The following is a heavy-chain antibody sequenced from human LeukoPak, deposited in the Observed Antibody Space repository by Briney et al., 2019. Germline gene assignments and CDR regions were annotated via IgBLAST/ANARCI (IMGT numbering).Heavy chain of an antibody. CDR3: AKDNVPWDLGYFDY. Sequence: PGGSLRLSCSVSGSISTYDMFWVRRAPGKGLDYVAAITSSGGSTYYADSVKGRFTISRDNSKNTLYLQMNSLRAEDTAVYYCAKDNVPWDLGYFDYWGQGTLVTVSS. J-gene: IGHJ4*02. D-gene: IGHD1-26*01. CDR1: GSISTYD. V-gene: IGHV3-64*04. CDR2: ITSSGGST.